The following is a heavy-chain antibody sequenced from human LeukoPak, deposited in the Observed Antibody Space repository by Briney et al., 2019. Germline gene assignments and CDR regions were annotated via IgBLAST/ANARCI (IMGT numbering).Heavy chain of an antibody. CDR3: ASFYDYVWGPRGWFDP. V-gene: IGHV3-21*01. CDR1: GFTFSSYS. Sequence: GGSLRLSCAASGFTFSSYSMNWVRQAPGKGLEWVSSISSSSSYIYYADSVKGRFTISRDNAKSSLYLQMNSLRAEDTAVYYCASFYDYVWGPRGWFDPWGQGTLVTVSS. CDR2: ISSSSSYI. J-gene: IGHJ5*02. D-gene: IGHD3-16*01.